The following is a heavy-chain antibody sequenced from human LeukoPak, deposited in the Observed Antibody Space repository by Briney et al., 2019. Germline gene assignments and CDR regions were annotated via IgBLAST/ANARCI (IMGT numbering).Heavy chain of an antibody. CDR3: STGSGHAFDI. J-gene: IGHJ3*02. D-gene: IGHD3-10*01. V-gene: IGHV3-74*01. Sequence: GGSLRLSCAASEFTFSSYWMHWVRQAPGKGLVWVSRINSDGSSTSYADSVKGRFTISRDNAKNTLYLQMNSLRAEDTAVYYCSTGSGHAFDIWGRGTMVAVSS. CDR1: EFTFSSYW. CDR2: INSDGSST.